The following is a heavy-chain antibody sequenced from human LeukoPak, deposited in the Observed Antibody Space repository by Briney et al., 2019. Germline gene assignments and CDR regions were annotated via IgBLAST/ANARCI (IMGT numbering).Heavy chain of an antibody. D-gene: IGHD2-15*01. Sequence: SVKVSCKASGGTFSNYAISWVRQAPGQGLEWTGGIIPIFGTANYAQKFQGRVTITADKSTSTAYMELSSLRSEDTAVYYCARTYCSGGSCPHDAFDIWGQGTMVTVSS. CDR3: ARTYCSGGSCPHDAFDI. CDR2: IIPIFGTA. CDR1: GGTFSNYA. J-gene: IGHJ3*02. V-gene: IGHV1-69*06.